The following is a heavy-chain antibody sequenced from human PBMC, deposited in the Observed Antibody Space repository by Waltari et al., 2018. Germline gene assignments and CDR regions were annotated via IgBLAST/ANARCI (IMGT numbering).Heavy chain of an antibody. J-gene: IGHJ4*02. V-gene: IGHV3-33*06. CDR1: GFTFSSYG. CDR3: AKDRQAGTYLGLNFLY. CDR2: IWYDGSNE. D-gene: IGHD1-26*01. Sequence: QVQLVESGGGVVQPGMSLRLSCAASGFTFSSYGMHWVRQAPGKGRGWLAVIWYDGSNEDYADSVKGRVTISRDNAKNTLYLQMNGLRAEDTAVYYCAKDRQAGTYLGLNFLYWGQGTLVTVSS.